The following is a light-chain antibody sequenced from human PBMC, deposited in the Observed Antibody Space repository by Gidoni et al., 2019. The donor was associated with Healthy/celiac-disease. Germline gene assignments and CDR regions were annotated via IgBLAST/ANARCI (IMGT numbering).Light chain of an antibody. CDR3: QQYDNLLLT. J-gene: IGKJ2*01. CDR1: QDISNY. CDR2: DAS. V-gene: IGKV1-33*01. Sequence: DIQMTQSPSSLSASVGDRVTITCQASQDISNYLNWCQQKPGKAPKLLIYDASNLETGVPSRFSGSGSGTDFTFTISSLQPEDIATYYCQQYDNLLLTFGQGTKLEIK.